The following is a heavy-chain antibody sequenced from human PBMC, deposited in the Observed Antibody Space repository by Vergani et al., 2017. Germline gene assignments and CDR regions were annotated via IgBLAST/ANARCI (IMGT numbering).Heavy chain of an antibody. CDR1: GFRVTDYY. V-gene: IGHV3-66*02. D-gene: IGHD2-21*02. J-gene: IGHJ6*02. CDR3: AKGGAPNPYQCDLDV. CDR2: IYTGERT. Sequence: EVQLLESGGGLAQPGTSLRFSCAGSGFRVTDYYMAWVRQAPGKGLEWVSVIYTGERTFYPKSVRGRFTVSRDRSTNTLYLQMHGLRPEDTALYYCAKGGAPNPYQCDLDVWGQGTTVTVSS.